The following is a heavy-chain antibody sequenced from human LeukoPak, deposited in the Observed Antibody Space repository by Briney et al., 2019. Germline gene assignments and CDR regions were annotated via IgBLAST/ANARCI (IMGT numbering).Heavy chain of an antibody. Sequence: GGSLRLSCSASGFTFSSYWMHWVRQVPGKGLVWVSRINSDGSSTSYADSVKGRFTISRDNAKNTLYLQMNSLRAEDTAVYYCARADLDIVVVTTNAFDIWGQGTMVTVSS. CDR1: GFTFSSYW. J-gene: IGHJ3*02. D-gene: IGHD2-21*02. V-gene: IGHV3-74*01. CDR3: ARADLDIVVVTTNAFDI. CDR2: INSDGSST.